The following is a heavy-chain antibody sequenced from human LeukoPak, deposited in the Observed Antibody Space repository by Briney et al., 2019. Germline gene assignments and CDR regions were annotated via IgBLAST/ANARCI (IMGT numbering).Heavy chain of an antibody. CDR2: IIPILGIA. CDR1: GGTFSSYA. CDR3: ARDPVTYYYDSNQFDY. J-gene: IGHJ4*02. V-gene: IGHV1-69*04. D-gene: IGHD3-22*01. Sequence: PWASVKVSCKASGGTFSSYAISWVRQAPGQGLEWMGRIIPILGIANYAQKFQGRVAITADKSTSTAYMELSSLRSEDTAVYYCARDPVTYYYDSNQFDYWGQGTLVTVSS.